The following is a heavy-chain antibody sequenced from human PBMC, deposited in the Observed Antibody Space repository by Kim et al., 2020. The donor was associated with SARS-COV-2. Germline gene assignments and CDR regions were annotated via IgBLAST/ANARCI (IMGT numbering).Heavy chain of an antibody. J-gene: IGHJ4*02. Sequence: GGSLRLSCAASGFTFSSYGMHWVRQAPVKGLEWVAVISYDGSNKYYADSVKGRFTISRDNSKNTLYLQMNSLRAEDTAVYYCAKEARREYSFDYWGQGTLVTVSS. CDR2: ISYDGSNK. D-gene: IGHD5-18*01. CDR3: AKEARREYSFDY. CDR1: GFTFSSYG. V-gene: IGHV3-30*18.